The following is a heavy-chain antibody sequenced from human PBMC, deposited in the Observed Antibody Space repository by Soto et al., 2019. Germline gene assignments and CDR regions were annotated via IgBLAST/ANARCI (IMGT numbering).Heavy chain of an antibody. J-gene: IGHJ4*02. D-gene: IGHD5-18*01. Sequence: QVQLVESGGGVVQPGRSLRLSCAASGFTFSSYAMHWVRQAPGKGLEWVAVISYDGSNKYYADSVKGRFTISRDNSKNTLYLQMNSLGAEDTAVYYCATPGYSYGYILRYYFDYWGQGTLVTVSS. V-gene: IGHV3-30-3*01. CDR3: ATPGYSYGYILRYYFDY. CDR2: ISYDGSNK. CDR1: GFTFSSYA.